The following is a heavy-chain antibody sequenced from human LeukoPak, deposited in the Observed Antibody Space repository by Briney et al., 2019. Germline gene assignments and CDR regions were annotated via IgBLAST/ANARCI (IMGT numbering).Heavy chain of an antibody. J-gene: IGHJ4*02. Sequence: GGSLRLSCAASGFTVSSNYMSWVRQAPGKGLEWVSVIYSGGSTYYADSVKGRFTISRDNAKNSLYLQMNSLRAEDTAVYYCARDLSREGDYWGQGTLVTVSS. CDR3: ARDLSREGDY. V-gene: IGHV3-53*01. CDR2: IYSGGST. CDR1: GFTVSSNY.